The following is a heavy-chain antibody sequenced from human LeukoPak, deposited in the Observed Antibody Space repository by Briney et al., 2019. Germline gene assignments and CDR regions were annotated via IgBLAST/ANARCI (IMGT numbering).Heavy chain of an antibody. V-gene: IGHV3-15*01. J-gene: IGHJ4*02. CDR2: VKSDNAGGTT. Sequence: GGSLRLSCAASGFSIENDWMSWVRQAPGKGLEWVGRVKSDNAGGTTHYAAPVKGRFIISRDDSKNMLYLQMDSLKTEDTAVYYCTLIQGWGAGSYFLDYWGQGALVTVSS. D-gene: IGHD3-10*01. CDR1: GFSIENDW. CDR3: TLIQGWGAGSYFLDY.